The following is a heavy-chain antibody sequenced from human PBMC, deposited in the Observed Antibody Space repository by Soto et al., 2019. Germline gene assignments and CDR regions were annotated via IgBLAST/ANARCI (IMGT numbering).Heavy chain of an antibody. D-gene: IGHD3-3*01. CDR3: ARDFAYFDS. Sequence: ETLSLTCTVSGGSFKSGSYSWSWIRQPPGKGLEWIGYVYHTGRTSYNPSLKSRVSISMDTSKNQFSLNLDSVTAADTAVYFCARDFAYFDSWSQGTLVTVSS. CDR2: VYHTGRT. V-gene: IGHV4-61*01. J-gene: IGHJ4*02. CDR1: GGSFKSGSYS.